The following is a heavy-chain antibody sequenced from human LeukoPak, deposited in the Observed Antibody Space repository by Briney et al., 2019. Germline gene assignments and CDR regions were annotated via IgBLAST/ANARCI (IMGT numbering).Heavy chain of an antibody. D-gene: IGHD3-9*01. J-gene: IGHJ4*02. Sequence: GGSLRLSCSASGFTFSSYAMHWVRQAPGKGLEYVSAISSNGRSTYYADSVKGRFAISRDNSKNTLYLQMSSLRAEDTAVYYCVKDRSEYFDWLLGFDYWGQGTLVTVSS. CDR3: VKDRSEYFDWLLGFDY. V-gene: IGHV3-64D*06. CDR1: GFTFSSYA. CDR2: ISSNGRST.